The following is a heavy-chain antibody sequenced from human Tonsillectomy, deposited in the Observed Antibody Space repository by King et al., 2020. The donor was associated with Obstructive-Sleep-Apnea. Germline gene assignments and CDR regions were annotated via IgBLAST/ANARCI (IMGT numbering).Heavy chain of an antibody. Sequence: EVQLVESGAEVKKPGESLRISCKGSGYSFTNYWITWVRQMPGKGLEWMGRIDPSDSYTNYSPSFQGHVPISADKSISTAYLQWSSLKASDTAMYYCARLRYDSNGYYYGDYWGQGTLVTVSS. J-gene: IGHJ4*02. D-gene: IGHD3-22*01. CDR3: ARLRYDSNGYYYGDY. V-gene: IGHV5-10-1*01. CDR2: IDPSDSYT. CDR1: GYSFTNYW.